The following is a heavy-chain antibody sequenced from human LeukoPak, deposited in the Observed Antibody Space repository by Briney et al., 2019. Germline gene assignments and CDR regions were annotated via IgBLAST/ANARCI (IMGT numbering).Heavy chain of an antibody. CDR1: GFTFSSYA. D-gene: IGHD3-16*01. V-gene: IGHV3-23*01. Sequence: QPGGSLRLSCAASGFTFSSYAMSWVRQAPGKGLEWVSAISGSGGSAYYADSVKGRFTISRDNAKNSLYLQMDSLRAEETAVYYCVRELGEATTPDYWGQGTLVTVSS. CDR3: VRELGEATTPDY. CDR2: ISGSGGSA. J-gene: IGHJ4*02.